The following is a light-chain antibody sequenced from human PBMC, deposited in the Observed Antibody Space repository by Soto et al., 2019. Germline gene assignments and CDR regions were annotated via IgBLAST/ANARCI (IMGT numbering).Light chain of an antibody. Sequence: DIQMTQSPSSLSASVGDRVTITCRASQSISSYLNWYQQKPGKAPKLLIYAASSLQSGVPSSFSGSGSWTDFTLTISSLQPEDFATYYCQQSYSTPLTFGGGTKVDIK. V-gene: IGKV1-39*01. CDR2: AAS. J-gene: IGKJ4*01. CDR1: QSISSY. CDR3: QQSYSTPLT.